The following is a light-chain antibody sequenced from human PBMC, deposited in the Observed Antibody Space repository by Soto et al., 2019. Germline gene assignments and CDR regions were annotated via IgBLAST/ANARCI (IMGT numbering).Light chain of an antibody. V-gene: IGKV1-33*01. J-gene: IGKJ2*01. CDR2: EAS. CDR3: QQYDNLPYT. CDR1: QDIANY. Sequence: DIQMTQSPSSLSASVGDRVTITCQASQDIANYLSWHQHKPGKAPRLLIHEASNLETGVPARFSGSGSGTDFAFTITSLQPDDIGTYYCQQYDNLPYTFGQGTKLEIK.